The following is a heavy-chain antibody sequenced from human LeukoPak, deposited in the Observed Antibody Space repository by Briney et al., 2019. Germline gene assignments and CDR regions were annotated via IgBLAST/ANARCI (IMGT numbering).Heavy chain of an antibody. Sequence: GGSLRLSCVASGFTFSSYAMSWVRQAPGKGLEWVAVISIDGNNKYYGDSVKGRFTISRDNSKNTLYLQINSLRPEDTAVYYCAKDQSQWGQGTLVIVSS. CDR2: ISIDGNNK. J-gene: IGHJ4*02. CDR1: GFTFSSYA. V-gene: IGHV3-30*18. CDR3: AKDQSQ.